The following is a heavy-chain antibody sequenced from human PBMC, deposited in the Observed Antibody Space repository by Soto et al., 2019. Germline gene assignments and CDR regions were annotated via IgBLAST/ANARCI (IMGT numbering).Heavy chain of an antibody. D-gene: IGHD4-17*01. CDR2: ISGSGAYT. CDR1: GFTFITYS. J-gene: IGHJ4*02. V-gene: IGHV3-21*01. Sequence: EVQVVESGGGLVKPGGSLTLSCATSGFTFITYSMNWIRPVPGKGLEWVPSISGSGAYTYYADSVKGRFTISRDNAQNSLQLQMNSLKAEDTAVYYCARDKYGDYVQDYWGRGTLVTVSS. CDR3: ARDKYGDYVQDY.